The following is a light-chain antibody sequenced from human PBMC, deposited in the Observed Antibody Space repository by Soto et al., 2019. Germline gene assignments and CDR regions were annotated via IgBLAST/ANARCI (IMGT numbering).Light chain of an antibody. V-gene: IGLV2-8*01. CDR2: EVI. CDR1: SSDVGDYNY. J-gene: IGLJ1*01. Sequence: QSALTEPPSASGSPGQSVTISCTGTSSDVGDYNYVSWYQQHPGKAPKLMIYEVIKRPSGVPDRFSGPKSGNTASLTVSWLQAEDEADYYCTSYSVSNTYVFGTGPKVTVL. CDR3: TSYSVSNTYV.